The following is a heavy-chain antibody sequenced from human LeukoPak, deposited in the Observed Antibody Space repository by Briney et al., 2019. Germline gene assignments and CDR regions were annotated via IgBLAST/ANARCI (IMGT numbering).Heavy chain of an antibody. CDR2: ISAYNGNT. CDR3: ARVGLAAATTKTDDY. D-gene: IGHD6-13*01. Sequence: ASVKVSCKASGYTFTSYGISWVRQAPGQGLEWMGWISAYNGNTNYAQKFQGRVTMTRDTSISTAYMELSRLRSDDTAVYYCARVGLAAATTKTDDYWGQGTLVTVSS. V-gene: IGHV1-18*01. J-gene: IGHJ4*02. CDR1: GYTFTSYG.